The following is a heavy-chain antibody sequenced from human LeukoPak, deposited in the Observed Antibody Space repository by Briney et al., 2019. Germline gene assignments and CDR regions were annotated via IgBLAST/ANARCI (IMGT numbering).Heavy chain of an antibody. CDR3: ARDAYCGGGSCGFGAFDI. V-gene: IGHV1-2*02. CDR2: INPNSGGT. CDR1: GYTFTGYY. D-gene: IGHD2-15*01. Sequence: ASVKVSCKASGYTFTGYYMHWVRQAPGQGLEWMGWINPNSGGTNYAQKFQGRVTMTRDTSISTAYMELSRLRSDDTAVYYCARDAYCGGGSCGFGAFDIWGQGTMVTVSS. J-gene: IGHJ3*02.